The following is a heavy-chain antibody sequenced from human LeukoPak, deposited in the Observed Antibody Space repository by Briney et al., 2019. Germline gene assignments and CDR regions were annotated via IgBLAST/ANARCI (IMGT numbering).Heavy chain of an antibody. D-gene: IGHD3-10*01. Sequence: GGSLRLSCAASGFTFSSYSMNWVRQAPGKGLEWVSYISSSSSTIYYADSVKGRFTISRDNAKNSLYLQMNSLRAEDTAVYYCARLGSGTEAYYYYYYMDVWGKGTTVTVSS. V-gene: IGHV3-48*01. CDR2: ISSSSSTI. CDR1: GFTFSSYS. CDR3: ARLGSGTEAYYYYYYMDV. J-gene: IGHJ6*03.